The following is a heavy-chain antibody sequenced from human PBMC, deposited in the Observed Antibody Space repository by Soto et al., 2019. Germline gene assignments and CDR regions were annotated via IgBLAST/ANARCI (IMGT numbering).Heavy chain of an antibody. CDR1: DTTHW. J-gene: IGHJ6*02. CDR3: ARLVNYYFGMDV. CDR2: IYPGDSDT. Sequence: LGESLKISCKASDTTHWIGWVRQKPGKGLEWMGIIYPGDSDTKYSPSFQGQVTISVDKSTSTAYLHWSSLKASDTATYYCARLVNYYFGMDVWGLGTTVTVSS. V-gene: IGHV5-51*01.